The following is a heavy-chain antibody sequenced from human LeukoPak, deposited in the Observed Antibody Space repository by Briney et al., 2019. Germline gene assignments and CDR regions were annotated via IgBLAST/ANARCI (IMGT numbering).Heavy chain of an antibody. CDR3: ATSASHRITMIVGPFDY. CDR2: ISYDGGNK. Sequence: GGSLRLSCAASGFTFSSYAMHWVRQAPGKGLEWVAVISYDGGNKYYADSVKGRFTISRDNSKNTLYLQLNSLRAEDTAVYYCATSASHRITMIVGPFDYWGQGTLVTVSS. CDR1: GFTFSSYA. V-gene: IGHV3-30-3*01. D-gene: IGHD3-22*01. J-gene: IGHJ4*02.